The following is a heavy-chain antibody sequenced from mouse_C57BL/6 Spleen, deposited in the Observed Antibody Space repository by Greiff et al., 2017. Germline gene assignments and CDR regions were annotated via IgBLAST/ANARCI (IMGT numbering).Heavy chain of an antibody. CDR1: GYTFTSYW. Sequence: VQLQQPGAELVKPGASVKLSCKASGYTFTSYWMHWVKQRPGQGLEWIGMIHPNSGSTNYNEKFKSKATLTVDKSSSTAYMQLSSLTSEDSAVYYCAREEGVCYGYVLFAYWGQGTLVTVSA. V-gene: IGHV1-64*01. CDR2: IHPNSGST. CDR3: AREEGVCYGYVLFAY. D-gene: IGHD2-2*01. J-gene: IGHJ3*01.